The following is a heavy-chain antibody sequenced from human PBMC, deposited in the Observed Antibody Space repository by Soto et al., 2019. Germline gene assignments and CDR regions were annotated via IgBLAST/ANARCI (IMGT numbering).Heavy chain of an antibody. CDR3: ARDRVVVPAAKKRNNWFDP. CDR1: GYAFTSYG. V-gene: IGHV1-18*04. D-gene: IGHD2-2*01. J-gene: IGHJ5*02. CDR2: ISAYNGNT. Sequence: QVQLVQSGAEVKKPGASVKVSCKASGYAFTSYGISWVRQAPGQGLEWMGWISAYNGNTNYAQKLQGRVTMTTDTSTSTAYMELRSLRSDDTAVYYCARDRVVVPAAKKRNNWFDPWGQGTLVTVSS.